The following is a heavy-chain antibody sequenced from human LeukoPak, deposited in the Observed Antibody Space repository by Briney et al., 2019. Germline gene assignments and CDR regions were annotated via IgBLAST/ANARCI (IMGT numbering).Heavy chain of an antibody. CDR2: ISYDGSDK. CDR1: GFDFSSHA. CDR3: AKVYDILTGYYFDY. J-gene: IGHJ4*02. Sequence: GGSLRLSCAASGFDFSSHALHWARQAPGKGLEWVTLISYDGSDKFYADSVKGRFTVSRDNSKNTLYLQMNSLRAEDTAVYYCAKVYDILTGYYFDYWGQGTLVTVSS. D-gene: IGHD3-9*01. V-gene: IGHV3-30-3*01.